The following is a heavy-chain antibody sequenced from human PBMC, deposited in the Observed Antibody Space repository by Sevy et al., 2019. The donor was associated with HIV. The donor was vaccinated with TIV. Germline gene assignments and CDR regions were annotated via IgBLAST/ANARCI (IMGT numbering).Heavy chain of an antibody. CDR3: ARDGGSSSSGLFDY. D-gene: IGHD6-6*01. V-gene: IGHV3-23*01. Sequence: GGSLRLSCEASGFTFTNYAMTWVRRAPGKGLEWVSSISYSGGSTYYTDSVKGRFTISRDNSKNTLYLQMNSLRAEDTAVYYCARDGGSSSSGLFDYWGQGTLVTVSS. CDR1: GFTFTNYA. CDR2: ISYSGGST. J-gene: IGHJ4*02.